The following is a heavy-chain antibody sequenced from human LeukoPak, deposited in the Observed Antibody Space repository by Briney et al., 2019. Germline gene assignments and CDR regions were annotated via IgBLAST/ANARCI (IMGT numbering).Heavy chain of an antibody. V-gene: IGHV3-23*01. CDR3: AKDLRRLRLVVFVC. J-gene: IGHJ4*02. CDR1: GFTFSSYA. Sequence: GESLRLSCAASGFTFSSYAMSWVGHAPGKGLEWVPAISGSGAAPTYADSVKGRFTISRDNSMNTLYLQMNSLRADDTAVYYCAKDLRRLRLVVFVCWGEGTLVTVSS. CDR2: ISGSGAAP. D-gene: IGHD2-8*02.